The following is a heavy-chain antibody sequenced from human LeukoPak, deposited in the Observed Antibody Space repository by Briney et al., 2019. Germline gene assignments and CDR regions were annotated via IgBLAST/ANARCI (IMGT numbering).Heavy chain of an antibody. D-gene: IGHD6-19*01. CDR1: GDSVSSNSAA. J-gene: IGHJ4*02. Sequence: SQTLSLTCGISGDSVSSNSAAWNWIRQSPSRGLEWLGRTYYRSEWYHHYALSLKGRITVNPDTSKNQFSLQLNSVTPEDTAVYYCVREKGYTSDWSNRWFDYWGQGTLVTVSS. CDR2: TYYRSEWYH. V-gene: IGHV6-1*01. CDR3: VREKGYTSDWSNRWFDY.